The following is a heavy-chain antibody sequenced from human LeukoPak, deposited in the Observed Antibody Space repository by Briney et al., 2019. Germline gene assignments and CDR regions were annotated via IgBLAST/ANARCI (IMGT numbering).Heavy chain of an antibody. D-gene: IGHD6-13*01. CDR1: GGSISSGGYY. Sequence: TSETLSLTCTVSGGSISSGGYYWSWIRQPPGKGLEWIGYIYHSGSTYYNPSLKSRVTISVDRSKNQFSLKLSSVTAADTAVYYCARVAYSSSWYQLDYWGQGTLVTVSS. J-gene: IGHJ4*02. V-gene: IGHV4-30-2*01. CDR2: IYHSGST. CDR3: ARVAYSSSWYQLDY.